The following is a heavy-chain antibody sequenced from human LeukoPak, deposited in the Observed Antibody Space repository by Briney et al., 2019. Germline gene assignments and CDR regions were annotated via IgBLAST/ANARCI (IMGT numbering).Heavy chain of an antibody. Sequence: GRSLRLSCAASGFTFSSYAMHWVRQAPGKGLEWVAVISYDGSNKYYADSVKGRFTISRDNSKNTLYLQMNSLRAEDTAVYYCARGDPYCSSTSCYLPVDYWGQGTLVTVSS. CDR1: GFTFSSYA. V-gene: IGHV3-30-3*01. CDR2: ISYDGSNK. CDR3: ARGDPYCSSTSCYLPVDY. D-gene: IGHD2-2*01. J-gene: IGHJ4*02.